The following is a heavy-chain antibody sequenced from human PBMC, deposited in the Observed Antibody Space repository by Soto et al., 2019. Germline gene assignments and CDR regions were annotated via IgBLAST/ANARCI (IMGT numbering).Heavy chain of an antibody. J-gene: IGHJ4*02. Sequence: TGGSLRLSCAASGFSVSSNYMSWVLQAPGKGLEWVSVIYSGGNTYYADSVKGRFTISRDNSKNTLYLQMNSLRAEDTAVYYCARDSSSGWYHDYWGQGTLVTVSS. CDR1: GFSVSSNY. V-gene: IGHV3-66*01. CDR3: ARDSSSGWYHDY. CDR2: IYSGGNT. D-gene: IGHD6-19*01.